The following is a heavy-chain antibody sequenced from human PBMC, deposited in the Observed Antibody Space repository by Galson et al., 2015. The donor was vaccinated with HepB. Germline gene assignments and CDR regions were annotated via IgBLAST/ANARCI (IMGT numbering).Heavy chain of an antibody. J-gene: IGHJ4*02. V-gene: IGHV3-15*01. D-gene: IGHD3-22*01. Sequence: SLRLSCAASGFTFSNAWMSWVRQAPGKGLEWVGRIKSKTDGGTTDYAAPVKGRFTISRDDSKNTLYLQMNSLKTEDTAVYYCTTDPTDSGGLHNWVQGTLVTVSS. CDR2: IKSKTDGGTT. CDR3: TTDPTDSGGLHN. CDR1: GFTFSNAW.